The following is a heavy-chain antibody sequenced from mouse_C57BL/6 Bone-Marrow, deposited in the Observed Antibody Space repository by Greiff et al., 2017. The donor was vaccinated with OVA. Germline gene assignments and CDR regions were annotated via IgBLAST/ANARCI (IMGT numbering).Heavy chain of an antibody. CDR2: ISYDGSN. V-gene: IGHV3-6*01. Sequence: VQLKESGPGLVKPSQSLSLTCSVTGYSITSGYYWNWIRQFPGNKLEWMGYISYDGSNNYNPSLKNRISITRDTSKNQFFLKLNSVTTEDTATYYCARDRLGQAMDYWGQGTSVTVSS. J-gene: IGHJ4*01. CDR3: ARDRLGQAMDY. D-gene: IGHD4-1*01. CDR1: GYSITSGYY.